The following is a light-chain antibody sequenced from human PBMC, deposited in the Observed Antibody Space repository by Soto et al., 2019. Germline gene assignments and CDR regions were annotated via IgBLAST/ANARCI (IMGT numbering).Light chain of an antibody. CDR3: HHYVGSPWA. CDR1: QSVNIF. J-gene: IGKJ1*01. CDR2: HAS. V-gene: IGKV3-20*01. Sequence: EIVLTQSPGTLSLSPGERATLSCRASQSVNIFLAWFQQKPGQAPRLLIFHASNRATGVPDRFSGSGSGTDFTLTITRLGPEDSAVYYCHHYVGSPWAFGQGTRVEIK.